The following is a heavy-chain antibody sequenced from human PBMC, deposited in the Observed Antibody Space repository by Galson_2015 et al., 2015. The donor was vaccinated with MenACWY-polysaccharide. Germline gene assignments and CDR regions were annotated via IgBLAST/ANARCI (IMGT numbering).Heavy chain of an antibody. D-gene: IGHD6-19*01. CDR3: ARGFRGSSGRNWFDP. CDR2: INAGNGST. V-gene: IGHV1-3*01. J-gene: IGHJ5*02. Sequence: SVKVSCKASGYTFTSYAMHWVRQAPGQRLEWMGWINAGNGSTKYSQKFQDRVTITRDTSASTAYMELSSLRSEDTAVYYCARGFRGSSGRNWFDPWGQGTLVTVSS. CDR1: GYTFTSYA.